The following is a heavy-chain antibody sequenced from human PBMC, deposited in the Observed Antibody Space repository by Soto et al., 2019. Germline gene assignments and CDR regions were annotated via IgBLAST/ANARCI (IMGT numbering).Heavy chain of an antibody. D-gene: IGHD3-10*01. CDR3: AIDFGSYWFDY. Sequence: QVQLVQSGAEVKKPGASVKVSCKASGYTFTNYHIHWVRQAPGQGPEWMGWINPNSGGTKYVQKFQGRVTMTRDTSIRTAYMELSSLRSDDTAVYYCAIDFGSYWFDYWGQGTLVTVSS. V-gene: IGHV1-2*02. CDR1: GYTFTNYH. CDR2: INPNSGGT. J-gene: IGHJ4*02.